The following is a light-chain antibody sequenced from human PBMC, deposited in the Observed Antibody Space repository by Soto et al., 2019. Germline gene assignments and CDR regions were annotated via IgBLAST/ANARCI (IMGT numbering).Light chain of an antibody. Sequence: DIVMTQYPDSLAVSLGDRATINCKCSQRVLYMSNNKNYLAWYQQKPGQPPRLLIYWATSRDSGVPDRFSGSGSGTDFTLTISSLQPEDFATYYCLQAYNYPLNCGGGTTGDIK. CDR2: WAT. CDR1: QRVLYMSNNKNY. CDR3: LQAYNYPLN. J-gene: IGKJ4*01. V-gene: IGKV4-1*01.